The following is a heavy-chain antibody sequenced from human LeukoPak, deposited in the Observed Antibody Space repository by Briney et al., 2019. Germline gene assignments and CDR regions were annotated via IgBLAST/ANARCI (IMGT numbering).Heavy chain of an antibody. D-gene: IGHD4-17*01. Sequence: GGSLRLSCAASGFTFSNAWMSWVRQAPGKGLEWVGRIKSKTDGGTTDYAAPVKGRFTISRDDSKNTLYLQMNSLKTEDTAVYYCTTIGGDNGGNFDCWGQGTLVTVSS. V-gene: IGHV3-15*01. CDR3: TTIGGDNGGNFDC. CDR1: GFTFSNAW. CDR2: IKSKTDGGTT. J-gene: IGHJ4*02.